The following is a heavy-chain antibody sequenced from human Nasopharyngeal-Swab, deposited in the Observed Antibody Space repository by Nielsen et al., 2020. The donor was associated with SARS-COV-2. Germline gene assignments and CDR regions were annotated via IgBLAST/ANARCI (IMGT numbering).Heavy chain of an antibody. CDR3: ARVLIGTPAYGSGTIDY. V-gene: IGHV4-34*01. Sequence: WIRQLPGKGLEWIGEINHSGSTNYNPSLKSRVTISVDTSKNQFSLKLSSVTAADTAVYYCARVLIGTPAYGSGTIDYWGQGTLVTVSS. CDR2: INHSGST. J-gene: IGHJ4*02. D-gene: IGHD3-10*01.